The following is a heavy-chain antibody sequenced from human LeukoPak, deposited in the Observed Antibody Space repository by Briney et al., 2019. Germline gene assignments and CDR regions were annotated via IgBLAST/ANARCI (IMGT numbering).Heavy chain of an antibody. J-gene: IGHJ4*02. CDR2: IRYDGHNK. D-gene: IGHD6-13*01. Sequence: GGSLRLSCAASGFTFSSYGMHWVRQAPGKGLEWVAFIRYDGHNKYYADSVKGRFTISRDDSKKTLYLQVNSLRAEDTAVYYCAKTRNDIAEAGTGIEYWGQGTLVTVSS. V-gene: IGHV3-30*02. CDR3: AKTRNDIAEAGTGIEY. CDR1: GFTFSSYG.